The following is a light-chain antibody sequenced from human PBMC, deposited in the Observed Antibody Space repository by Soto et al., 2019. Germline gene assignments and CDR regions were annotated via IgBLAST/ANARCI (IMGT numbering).Light chain of an antibody. CDR1: QSVFKGSNNKDC. J-gene: IGKJ2*01. V-gene: IGKV4-1*01. CDR3: PQFSSPPFFP. CDR2: WAS. Sequence: DIVMTQSPDSLAVSLGERATINCKSSQSVFKGSNNKDCLAWYQQKPGQPPKLLLYWASTRESGVPDRFSGSGYGTDFTLTISSLQAEDVAIYYCPQFSSPPFFPFGQGTKVEIK.